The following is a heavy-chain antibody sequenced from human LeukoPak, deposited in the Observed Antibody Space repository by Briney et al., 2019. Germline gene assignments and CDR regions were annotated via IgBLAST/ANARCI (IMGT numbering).Heavy chain of an antibody. D-gene: IGHD6-13*01. Sequence: GGSLRLSCAASGFTISRYVMSWVRQAPGKGLEWVSSISDFRQTTYYADSVEGRFTISRDNSKNTLYLQMNSLRAEDTAVYYCAKRVGYSSSWYYFDYWGQGTLVTVSS. CDR3: AKRVGYSSSWYYFDY. CDR2: ISDFRQTT. J-gene: IGHJ4*02. V-gene: IGHV3-23*01. CDR1: GFTISRYV.